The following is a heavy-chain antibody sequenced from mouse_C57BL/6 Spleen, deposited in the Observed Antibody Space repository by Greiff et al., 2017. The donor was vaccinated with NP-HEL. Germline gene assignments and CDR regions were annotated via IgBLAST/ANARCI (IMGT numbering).Heavy chain of an antibody. Sequence: QVQLQQPGAELVKPGASVKMSCKASGYTFTSYWITWVQQRPGQGLEWIGDIYPGSGSTNYNEKFTSKATLTVDTSSSTAYMQLSSLTSEDSAVYYCEREIYYGYEAWFAYWGQGTLVTVSA. CDR3: EREIYYGYEAWFAY. CDR1: GYTFTSYW. CDR2: IYPGSGST. J-gene: IGHJ3*01. D-gene: IGHD2-2*01. V-gene: IGHV1-55*01.